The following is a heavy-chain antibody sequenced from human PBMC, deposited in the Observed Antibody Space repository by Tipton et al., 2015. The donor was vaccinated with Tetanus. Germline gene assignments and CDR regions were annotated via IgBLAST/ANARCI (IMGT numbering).Heavy chain of an antibody. Sequence: TLSLTCTISGGSLRSGGYYWSWIRQHPGQGLEWIGYIYYTGNTHYNPSLKSRVTLSIDMSRNQFSLRLSSVTAADTAVYFCARRVVGATLDYWGQGSLVTVSS. CDR3: ARRVVGATLDY. CDR2: IYYTGNT. D-gene: IGHD1-26*01. CDR1: GGSLRSGGYY. J-gene: IGHJ4*02. V-gene: IGHV4-31*03.